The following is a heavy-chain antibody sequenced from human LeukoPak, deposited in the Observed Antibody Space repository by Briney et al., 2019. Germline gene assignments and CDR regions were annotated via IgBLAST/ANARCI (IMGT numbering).Heavy chain of an antibody. CDR2: ISSSSSTI. D-gene: IGHD2-15*01. V-gene: IGHV3-48*01. Sequence: GGSLRLSCAASGFTFSSYSMNWVRQAPGKGLEWVSYISSSSSTIYYADSVKGRFTISRDNAKNSLYLQMNSLRAEDTAVYYCARDAYLSVAAHGPWGQGTLVTVSS. J-gene: IGHJ5*02. CDR3: ARDAYLSVAAHGP. CDR1: GFTFSSYS.